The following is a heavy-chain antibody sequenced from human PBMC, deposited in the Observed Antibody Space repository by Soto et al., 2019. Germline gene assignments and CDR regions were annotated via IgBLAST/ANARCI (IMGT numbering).Heavy chain of an antibody. J-gene: IGHJ5*02. CDR2: IYYSGST. Sequence: SETLSLHCTVSGASISRGDSYWRWIRQPPGKGLEWIGYIYYSGSTYYSPSLKSRVSISVDTSKNQFSLKLSSVTAADTAVYYCSRERPDGARLDPWGQGTLVTVSS. V-gene: IGHV4-30-4*01. D-gene: IGHD6-6*01. CDR1: GASISRGDSY. CDR3: SRERPDGARLDP.